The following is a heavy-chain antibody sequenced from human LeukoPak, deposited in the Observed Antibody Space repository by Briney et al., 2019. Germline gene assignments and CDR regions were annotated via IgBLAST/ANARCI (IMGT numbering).Heavy chain of an antibody. Sequence: GGSLRLSCAASGFTFSSYAMHWVRQAPGKGLEWVAVISYDGSNKYYADSAKGRFTISRDNSKNTLYLQMNSLRAEDTAVYYCARDRVKYSSSCLDYWGQGTLVTVSS. V-gene: IGHV3-30-3*01. CDR3: ARDRVKYSSSCLDY. CDR1: GFTFSSYA. J-gene: IGHJ4*02. CDR2: ISYDGSNK. D-gene: IGHD6-13*01.